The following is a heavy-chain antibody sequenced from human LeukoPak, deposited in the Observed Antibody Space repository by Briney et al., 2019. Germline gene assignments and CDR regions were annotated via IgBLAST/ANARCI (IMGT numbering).Heavy chain of an antibody. CDR1: GVSISSYY. CDR2: IYYSGST. D-gene: IGHD6-6*01. CDR3: AREYSSSAGLDY. J-gene: IGHJ4*02. Sequence: SETLSLTCTVSGVSISSYYWSWIRQPPGKGLEWIGYIYYSGSTNYNPSLKSRVTISVDTSKNQFSLKLSSVTAADTAVYYCAREYSSSAGLDYWGQGTLVTVSS. V-gene: IGHV4-59*01.